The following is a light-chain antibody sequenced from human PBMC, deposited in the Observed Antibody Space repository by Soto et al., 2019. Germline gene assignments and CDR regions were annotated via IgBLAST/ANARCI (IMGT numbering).Light chain of an antibody. Sequence: QSVLTQPPSASGSPGQSVIISCTGTSSDVGGYNYVSWYQQHPGKAPRLIIYEVSKRPSGVPDRFSGSKSGNMASLTVSGLQAEDEADYYCSSYAGSNNVVFGGGTKVTVL. CDR3: SSYAGSNNVV. CDR2: EVS. V-gene: IGLV2-8*01. CDR1: SSDVGGYNY. J-gene: IGLJ2*01.